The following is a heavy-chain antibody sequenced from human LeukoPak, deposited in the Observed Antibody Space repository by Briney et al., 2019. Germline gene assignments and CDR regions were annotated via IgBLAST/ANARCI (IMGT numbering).Heavy chain of an antibody. D-gene: IGHD3-10*01. Sequence: PGGSLRLSCAASGFTFSSYGMHWVRQAPGKGLEWVAFIRYDGSNKYYADSVKSRFTISRDNSKNTLYLQMNSLRAEDTAVYYCAKPVGYYFDYWGQGTLVTVSS. J-gene: IGHJ4*02. CDR3: AKPVGYYFDY. V-gene: IGHV3-30*02. CDR1: GFTFSSYG. CDR2: IRYDGSNK.